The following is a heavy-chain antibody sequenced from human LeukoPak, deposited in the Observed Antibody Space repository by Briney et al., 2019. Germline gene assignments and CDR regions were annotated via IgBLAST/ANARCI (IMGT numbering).Heavy chain of an antibody. CDR1: GVTFSSYW. D-gene: IGHD2-15*01. J-gene: IGHJ4*02. V-gene: IGHV3-74*01. CDR2: SNGDGSST. Sequence: GGSLRLSCAASGVTFSSYWMHWVRQAPGKGLLWVSRSNGDGSSTAYADSVKGRFTISRDNAKNILYLQMNSLRAEDAALYYCARAGYCSGGNCYSSYYDYWGQGTLVTVSS. CDR3: ARAGYCSGGNCYSSYYDY.